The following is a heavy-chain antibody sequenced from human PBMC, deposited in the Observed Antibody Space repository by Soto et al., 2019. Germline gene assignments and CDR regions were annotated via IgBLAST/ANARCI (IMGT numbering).Heavy chain of an antibody. V-gene: IGHV3-23*01. CDR3: AKDRNPYSSGWYVFDY. CDR1: GFTFSSYA. Sequence: GGSLRLSCAASGFTFSSYAMSWVRQAPGKGLELVLAISGIGGSTYYADSVKGRFTISSDNSKNTLYLQMNSLRAEDTAVYYCAKDRNPYSSGWYVFDYWGQGTLVTVSS. D-gene: IGHD6-19*01. J-gene: IGHJ4*02. CDR2: ISGIGGST.